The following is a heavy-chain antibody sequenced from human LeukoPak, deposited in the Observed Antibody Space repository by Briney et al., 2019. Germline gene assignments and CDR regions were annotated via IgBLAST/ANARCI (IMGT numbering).Heavy chain of an antibody. CDR2: IYPGDFDT. V-gene: IGHV5-51*01. CDR3: ARMEVVAAAGWFDP. Sequence: ESLKISCKGSGYSFTSYWIGWVRQMPGKGLEWRGIIYPGDFDTRYSPSFQGQVTISADKSISTAYLQWSSLKAADTAMYYCARMEVVAAAGWFDPWGQGTLVTVSS. CDR1: GYSFTSYW. D-gene: IGHD6-13*01. J-gene: IGHJ5*02.